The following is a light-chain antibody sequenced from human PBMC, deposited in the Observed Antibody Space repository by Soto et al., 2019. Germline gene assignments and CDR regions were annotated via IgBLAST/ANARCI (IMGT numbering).Light chain of an antibody. V-gene: IGKV3-11*01. J-gene: IGKJ3*01. CDR3: QQRSNRPPYT. CDR1: QSVGSA. CDR2: DAS. Sequence: EIVLTQSPATLSLSPGERATLSCRASQSVGSALAWYQQKPGQTPRLLIYDASSRATGIPARFSGSGSGTDFPLTLSRLEPEDFAVYYCQQRSNRPPYTFGPGDQSGNQT.